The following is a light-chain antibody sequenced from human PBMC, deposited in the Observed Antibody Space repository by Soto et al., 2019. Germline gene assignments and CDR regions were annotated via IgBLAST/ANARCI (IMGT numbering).Light chain of an antibody. CDR2: EVT. Sequence: QSVLTQPASVSGSPGQSITISCTGTSSDVGGCNYVSWYQQHPGKAPKLMIYEVTKRPSGVPDRFSGSKSDNTASLTVSGLQAEDEADYYCSSYAGSNTVIFGGGTKVTVL. CDR1: SSDVGGCNY. V-gene: IGLV2-8*01. J-gene: IGLJ2*01. CDR3: SSYAGSNTVI.